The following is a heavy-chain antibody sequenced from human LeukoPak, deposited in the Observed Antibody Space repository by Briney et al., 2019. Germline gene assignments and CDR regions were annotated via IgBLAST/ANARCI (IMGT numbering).Heavy chain of an antibody. Sequence: GGSLRLSCAASGFTFSDFYMTWIRQAPGKGLEWVSYISNRGTTIHYADSVRGRFTISRDNAKNSLYLQMNGLRAEDTAVYYCARSADRSGYFREITLYYFDYWGQGTLVTVSS. V-gene: IGHV3-11*01. CDR3: ARSADRSGYFREITLYYFDY. J-gene: IGHJ4*02. CDR1: GFTFSDFY. CDR2: ISNRGTTI. D-gene: IGHD3-22*01.